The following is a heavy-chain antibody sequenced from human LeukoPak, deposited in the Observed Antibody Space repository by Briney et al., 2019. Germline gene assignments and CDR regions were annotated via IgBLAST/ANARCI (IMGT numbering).Heavy chain of an antibody. CDR2: ISTNKGNT. Sequence: ASVKVSCKASGYTFTSYGISWVRQAPGQGPEWMGWISTNKGNTNYAQRLQGRVTMTTDTSTSTAYMELRSLRSDDTAIYYCVRDIQWRFDPWGQGTLVTVSS. CDR1: GYTFTSYG. J-gene: IGHJ5*02. CDR3: VRDIQWRFDP. V-gene: IGHV1-18*01. D-gene: IGHD2-8*01.